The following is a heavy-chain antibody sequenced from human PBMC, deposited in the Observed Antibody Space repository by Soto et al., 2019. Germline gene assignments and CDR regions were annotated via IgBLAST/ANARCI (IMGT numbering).Heavy chain of an antibody. CDR2: IYYSGST. CDR1: GGSISSSSYY. CDR3: AGKFYYDSSGYPF. J-gene: IGHJ4*02. D-gene: IGHD3-22*01. Sequence: SETLSLTCTVSGGSISSSSYYWGWIRQPPGKGLEWLGSIYYSGSTYYNPSLKSRVTISVDTSKNRFSLKLNSVTAADTAVYYCAGKFYYDSSGYPFWGPGTMVTVYS. V-gene: IGHV4-39*01.